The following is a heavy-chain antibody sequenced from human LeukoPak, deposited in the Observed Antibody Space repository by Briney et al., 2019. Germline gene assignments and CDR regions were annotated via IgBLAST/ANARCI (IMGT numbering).Heavy chain of an antibody. CDR2: IYYSGST. J-gene: IGHJ4*02. CDR3: ARAGSGWSRYFDY. V-gene: IGHV4-59*01. D-gene: IGHD6-19*01. Sequence: PSETLSLTCTVSGGSISSYYWSWIRQPPGKGLEWIGYIYYSGSTNYNPSLKSRVTISVDTSKNQFSLKLSSVTAADTAVYYCARAGSGWSRYFDYWGQGTLVTVSS. CDR1: GGSISSYY.